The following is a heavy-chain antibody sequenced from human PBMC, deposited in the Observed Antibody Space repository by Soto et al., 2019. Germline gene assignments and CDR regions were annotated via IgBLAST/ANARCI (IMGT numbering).Heavy chain of an antibody. V-gene: IGHV4-4*07. CDR2: IYATGTT. Sequence: SETLSLTCTVSGASISGFYWSWIRKSAGKGLEWTGRIYATGTTDYNPSLKSRVMMSVDTSKKQFSLKLRSVTAADTAVYYCVRDGTKTLRDWFDPWGQGISVTVSS. CDR3: VRDGTKTLRDWFDP. CDR1: GASISGFY. J-gene: IGHJ5*02. D-gene: IGHD1-1*01.